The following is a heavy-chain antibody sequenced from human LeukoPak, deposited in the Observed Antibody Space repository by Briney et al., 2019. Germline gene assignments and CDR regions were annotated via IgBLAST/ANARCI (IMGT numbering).Heavy chain of an antibody. CDR2: NSGIT. CDR3: ARGRGYGGNYLRSFDI. J-gene: IGHJ3*02. Sequence: SATLSLTCTLSAASIIIYFSSWIRQPPGKGLEWIGYNSGITNYNPSRKSRVTILLDRSKNQFSLKLSSVTAADTAVYYCARGRGYGGNYLRSFDIWGQGTMVTVSS. CDR1: AASIIIYF. V-gene: IGHV4-59*08. D-gene: IGHD1-26*01.